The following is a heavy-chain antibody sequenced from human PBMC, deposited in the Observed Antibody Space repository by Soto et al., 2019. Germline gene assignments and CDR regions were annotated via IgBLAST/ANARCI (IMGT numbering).Heavy chain of an antibody. CDR1: GGSISSYY. J-gene: IGHJ4*02. D-gene: IGHD6-13*01. V-gene: IGHV4-59*01. CDR2: IYYSGST. CDR3: ASRSPDYSIAAAGTGYFDY. Sequence: SETLSLTCTVSGGSISSYYWSWIRQPPGKGLEWIGYIYYSGSTNYNPPLKSRVTISVDTSKNQFSLKLSSVTAADTAVYYCASRSPDYSIAAAGTGYFDYWGQGTLVTVSS.